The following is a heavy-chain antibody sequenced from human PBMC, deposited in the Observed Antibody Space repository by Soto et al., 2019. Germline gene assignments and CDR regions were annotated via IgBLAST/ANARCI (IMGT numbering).Heavy chain of an antibody. V-gene: IGHV3-53*01. CDR3: AKDAPGSGWLSDY. CDR2: ISGNGGT. Sequence: LRLSCAASGFTVSNNYMSWVRQAPGKGLEWVSTISGNGGTSYADFVRGRFTISRDNSKNTLYLQMNSLRAEDTAVYYCAKDAPGSGWLSDYWGQGTLVTVSS. CDR1: GFTVSNNY. J-gene: IGHJ4*02. D-gene: IGHD3-22*01.